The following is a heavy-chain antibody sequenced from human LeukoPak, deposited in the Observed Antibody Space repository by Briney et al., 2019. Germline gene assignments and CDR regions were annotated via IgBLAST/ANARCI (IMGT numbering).Heavy chain of an antibody. D-gene: IGHD3-10*01. Sequence: ASVKVSCKASGYTFTSYGISWVRQAPGQGLEWIGWISAYNGNTNYAQKLQGRVTMTTDTSTSTAYMELRSLRSDDTAVYYCAREGLLWFGEFSNWFDPWGQGTLVTVSS. V-gene: IGHV1-18*01. CDR2: ISAYNGNT. CDR3: AREGLLWFGEFSNWFDP. J-gene: IGHJ5*02. CDR1: GYTFTSYG.